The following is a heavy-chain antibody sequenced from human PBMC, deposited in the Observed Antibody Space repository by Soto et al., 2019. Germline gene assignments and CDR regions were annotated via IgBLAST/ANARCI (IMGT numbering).Heavy chain of an antibody. V-gene: IGHV1-69*01. CDR1: GGTFSSYA. J-gene: IGHJ6*02. CDR2: IIPIFGTA. Sequence: QVQLVQSGAEVKKPGSSVKVSCKASGGTFSSYAISWVRQAPGQGLEWMGGIIPIFGTANYAQKFQGRVTITAEESTSTAYMELSSLRSEDTAVYYCARGSGAYGDYLGDFSMDVWGQGTTVTVSS. CDR3: ARGSGAYGDYLGDFSMDV. D-gene: IGHD4-17*01.